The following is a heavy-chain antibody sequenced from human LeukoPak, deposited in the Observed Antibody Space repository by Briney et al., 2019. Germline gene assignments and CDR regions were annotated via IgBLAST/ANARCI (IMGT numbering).Heavy chain of an antibody. V-gene: IGHV3-7*03. CDR2: IKQDGSVK. CDR1: GFTFSTYW. CDR3: VRGGYGPDY. D-gene: IGHD5-12*01. Sequence: GGSLRLSCAASGFTFSTYWMSWVHQAPGKGLEWVANIKQDGSVKNYVDSVKGRFTISRDNAKNSLYLQMNSLRADDTAMYYCVRGGYGPDYWGQGTLVTVSS. J-gene: IGHJ4*02.